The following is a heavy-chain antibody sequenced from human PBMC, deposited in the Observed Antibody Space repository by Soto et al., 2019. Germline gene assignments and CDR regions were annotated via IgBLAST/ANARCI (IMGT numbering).Heavy chain of an antibody. D-gene: IGHD6-19*01. Sequence: GGSLRLSCAVSGFTFSSNGMHWVRQAPGKGLEWVAVIWYDGSNKYYAESVKGRFTISRDNSKNTLYLQMNSLRAEDTAVYYCARDSHVGSGWQLTADYWGQGTLVTVSS. J-gene: IGHJ4*02. V-gene: IGHV3-33*01. CDR2: IWYDGSNK. CDR1: GFTFSSNG. CDR3: ARDSHVGSGWQLTADY.